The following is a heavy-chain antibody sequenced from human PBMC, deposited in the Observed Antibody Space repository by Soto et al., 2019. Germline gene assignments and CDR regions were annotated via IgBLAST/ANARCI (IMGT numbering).Heavy chain of an antibody. V-gene: IGHV1-8*02. D-gene: IGHD6-13*01. CDR3: ARGQPLIAAAGTYGFDP. CDR1: GYTFTSYG. CDR2: MNPNSGNT. Sequence: GASVKVSCKESGYTFTSYGIKWVRQATKQGLEWMGWMNPNSGNTGYAQKFQGRVTMTRNTSISTAYMELSSLRSEDTAVYYCARGQPLIAAAGTYGFDPWGQGTLVTVSS. J-gene: IGHJ5*02.